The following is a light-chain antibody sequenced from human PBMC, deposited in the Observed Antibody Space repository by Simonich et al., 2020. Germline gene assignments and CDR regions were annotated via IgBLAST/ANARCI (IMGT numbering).Light chain of an antibody. CDR3: SSYAGSNNLV. CDR1: SSDVGGYNY. Sequence: QSALTQPPSASGSPGQSVTISCPGTSSDVGGYNYVSWYQQHPGKAPKLMLYEVSKRPSGVPDRFSGSKSGNTASLTVSGLQAEDEADYYCSSYAGSNNLVFGGGTKLTVL. CDR2: EVS. V-gene: IGLV2-8*01. J-gene: IGLJ2*01.